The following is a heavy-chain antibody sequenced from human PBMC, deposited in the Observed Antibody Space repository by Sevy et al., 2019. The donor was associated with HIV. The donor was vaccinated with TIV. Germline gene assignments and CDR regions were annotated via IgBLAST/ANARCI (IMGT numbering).Heavy chain of an antibody. J-gene: IGHJ2*01. Sequence: GGYLRLSCAASGFTFDDYAMHWVRQAPGKGLEWVSGISWNSGSIGYADSVKGRFTISRDNAKNSLYLQMNSLRAEDTALYYCAKTDHYYDSSGRSGTYWYFDLWGRGTLVTVSS. D-gene: IGHD3-22*01. CDR2: ISWNSGSI. V-gene: IGHV3-9*01. CDR3: AKTDHYYDSSGRSGTYWYFDL. CDR1: GFTFDDYA.